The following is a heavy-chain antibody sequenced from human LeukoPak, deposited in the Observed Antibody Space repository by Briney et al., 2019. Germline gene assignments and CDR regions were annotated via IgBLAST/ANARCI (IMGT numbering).Heavy chain of an antibody. CDR3: ARANGGVYDILTGYLFDY. D-gene: IGHD3-9*01. V-gene: IGHV1-2*02. J-gene: IGHJ4*02. CDR1: GYTFTSYG. Sequence: ASVKVSCKASGYTFTSYGISWVRQAPGQGLEWMGWINPNSGGTNYAQKFQGRVTMTRDTSISTAYMELSRLRSDDTAVYYCARANGGVYDILTGYLFDYWGQGTLVTVSS. CDR2: INPNSGGT.